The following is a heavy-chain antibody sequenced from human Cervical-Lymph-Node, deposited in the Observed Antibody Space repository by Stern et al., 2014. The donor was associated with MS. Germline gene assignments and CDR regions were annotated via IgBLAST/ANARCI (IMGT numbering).Heavy chain of an antibody. Sequence: VQLLESGGGVVQPGRSLRLSCAASGFTLRSSGMNWVRQAPGKGLEWVAVIYNDGNEKYYPDSVKGRFTISRDNSKNTLYLQMNSLRIEDTAVYYCAKDRLFCSGGGCYAMDVWGQGTTVTVSS. D-gene: IGHD2-15*01. CDR1: GFTLRSSG. CDR2: IYNDGNEK. V-gene: IGHV3-30*18. CDR3: AKDRLFCSGGGCYAMDV. J-gene: IGHJ6*02.